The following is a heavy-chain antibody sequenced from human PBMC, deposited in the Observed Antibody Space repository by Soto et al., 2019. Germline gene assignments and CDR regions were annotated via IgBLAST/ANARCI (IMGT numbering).Heavy chain of an antibody. Sequence: EVQLVESGGGLVTPGGSLRLSCVVSGFTFNNAWMNWFRQAPGKGLEWVGRMKSNGATDYAAFVKGRFTFSRDDSRGTLYLQMNSLETEDTAVYYCTAELSPPEGPSYPIDYWGQGTLVTVSS. CDR1: GFTFNNAW. J-gene: IGHJ4*02. D-gene: IGHD1-26*01. CDR2: MKSNGAT. V-gene: IGHV3-15*01. CDR3: TAELSPPEGPSYPIDY.